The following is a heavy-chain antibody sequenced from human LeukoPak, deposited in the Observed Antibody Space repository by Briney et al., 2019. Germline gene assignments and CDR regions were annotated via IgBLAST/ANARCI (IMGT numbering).Heavy chain of an antibody. D-gene: IGHD2-15*01. Sequence: SETLSLTCTVSGGSISSYYWSWIRQPPGKGPEWIGYIYHSGSTNYNPSLKSRVAQSVDTSKSQFSLKLRSVTAADTAVYYCARVSCSGGNCYFDYWGQGTLVTVSS. J-gene: IGHJ4*02. V-gene: IGHV4-59*01. CDR3: ARVSCSGGNCYFDY. CDR1: GGSISSYY. CDR2: IYHSGST.